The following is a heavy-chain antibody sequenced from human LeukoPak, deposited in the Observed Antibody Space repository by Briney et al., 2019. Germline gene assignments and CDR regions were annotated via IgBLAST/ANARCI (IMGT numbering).Heavy chain of an antibody. J-gene: IGHJ4*02. CDR1: GFTFSSYA. Sequence: PGGSLRLSCAASGFTFSSYAMSWVRQAPGKGLEWGSAISGSGGSTYYADSVKGRFTISRDNSKNTLYLQMNSLRAEDTAVYYCAKGDRGYSGYNDYWGQGTLVTVSS. CDR2: ISGSGGST. D-gene: IGHD5-12*01. V-gene: IGHV3-23*01. CDR3: AKGDRGYSGYNDY.